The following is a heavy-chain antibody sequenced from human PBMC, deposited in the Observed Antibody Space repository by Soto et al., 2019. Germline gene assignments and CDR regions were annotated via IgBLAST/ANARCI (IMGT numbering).Heavy chain of an antibody. V-gene: IGHV1-2*02. CDR2: INPNSGGT. CDR3: ARDKAVAGMNWFDP. CDR1: GYTFTGYY. Sequence: ASVKVSCTASGYTFTGYYMHWVRQAPGQGLEWMGWINPNSGGTNYAQKFQGRVTMTRDTSISTAYMELSRLRSDDTAVYYCARDKAVAGMNWFDPRGTRTLFTVSS. J-gene: IGHJ5*02. D-gene: IGHD6-19*01.